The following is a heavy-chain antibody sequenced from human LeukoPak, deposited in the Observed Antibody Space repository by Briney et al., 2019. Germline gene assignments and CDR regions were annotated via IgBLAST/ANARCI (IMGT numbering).Heavy chain of an antibody. J-gene: IGHJ4*02. D-gene: IGHD6-6*01. Sequence: GGSLRLSCAASGFTFSNYAMSWVRQAPGRGLEWVSGISGSDGSTYYADSVKGRFAISRDNSKNTLFLQMNSLRAEDTAVYYCAKGSSSNIAARLNYWGQGTLVTVSS. CDR2: ISGSDGST. CDR1: GFTFSNYA. CDR3: AKGSSSNIAARLNY. V-gene: IGHV3-23*01.